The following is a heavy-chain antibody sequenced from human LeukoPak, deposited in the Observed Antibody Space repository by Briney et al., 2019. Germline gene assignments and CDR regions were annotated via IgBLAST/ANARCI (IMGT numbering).Heavy chain of an antibody. CDR1: GGSISSYY. CDR2: IYYSGST. Sequence: PSETLSLTCTVSGGSISSYYWGWIRQPPGKGLEWIGSIYYSGSTYYNPSLKSRVTISVDTSKNQFSLKLSSVTAADTAVYYCARGNIVVVTATIDYWGQGTLVTVSS. CDR3: ARGNIVVVTATIDY. D-gene: IGHD2-21*02. J-gene: IGHJ4*02. V-gene: IGHV4-39*07.